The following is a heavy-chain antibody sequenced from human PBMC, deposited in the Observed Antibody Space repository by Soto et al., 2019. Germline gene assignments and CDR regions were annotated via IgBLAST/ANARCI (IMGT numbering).Heavy chain of an antibody. CDR2: INHSGST. J-gene: IGHJ6*02. D-gene: IGHD4-17*01. V-gene: IGHV4-34*01. CDR3: ATEKTTVTRGVRYYYGMDV. Sequence: SSETLSLTCAVYGGSFSGYYWSWIRQPPGKGLEWIGEINHSGSTNYNPSLKSRVTISVDTSKNQFSLKLSSVTAADTAVYYCATEKTTVTRGVRYYYGMDVWGQGTTVTVSS. CDR1: GGSFSGYY.